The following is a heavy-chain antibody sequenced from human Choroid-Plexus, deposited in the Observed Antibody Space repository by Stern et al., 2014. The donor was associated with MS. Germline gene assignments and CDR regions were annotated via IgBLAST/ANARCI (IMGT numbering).Heavy chain of an antibody. V-gene: IGHV3-30*18. D-gene: IGHD2/OR15-2a*01. J-gene: IGHJ5*02. CDR3: AKDRQYLTYFFDH. CDR2: VSYGGSNK. Sequence: VQLVQSGGGVVQPGRPLRLSCVASGFTLGSCAMHWVRQAPGKGLVWVAGVSYGGSNKYYADSVKGRFTISRDNSQNTLYMQMSSLRPEDTAVYYCAKDRQYLTYFFDHWGQGSLVTVSS. CDR1: GFTLGSCA.